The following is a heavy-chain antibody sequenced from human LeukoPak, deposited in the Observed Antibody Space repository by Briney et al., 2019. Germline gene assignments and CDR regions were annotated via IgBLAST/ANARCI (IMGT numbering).Heavy chain of an antibody. CDR3: ARRFGYSYASYYFDY. V-gene: IGHV4-39*01. Sequence: PSETLSLTCTVSGGSISSSSYYWGWIRQPPGKGLEWIGSIYYSGSTYYNPSLKSRVTISVDTSKNQFSLKLSSVTAADTAVYYCARRFGYSYASYYFDYWRQGTLVTVSS. CDR1: GGSISSSSYY. D-gene: IGHD5-18*01. CDR2: IYYSGST. J-gene: IGHJ4*02.